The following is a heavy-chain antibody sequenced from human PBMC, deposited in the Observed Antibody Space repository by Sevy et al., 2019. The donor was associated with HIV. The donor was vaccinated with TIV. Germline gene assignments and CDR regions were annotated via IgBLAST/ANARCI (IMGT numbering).Heavy chain of an antibody. CDR2: ISSRGSPI. CDR1: GFTFSSYE. CDR3: ARAGAASYFYYYGMDV. D-gene: IGHD3-10*01. J-gene: IGHJ6*02. Sequence: GGSLRLSCAASGFTFSSYEMNWVRQAPGKGLEWVSYISSRGSPIYYADSVKRRFTISRDNAKNSLFLQMNSLRAEDTAVYYCARAGAASYFYYYGMDVWGQGTTVTVSS. V-gene: IGHV3-48*03.